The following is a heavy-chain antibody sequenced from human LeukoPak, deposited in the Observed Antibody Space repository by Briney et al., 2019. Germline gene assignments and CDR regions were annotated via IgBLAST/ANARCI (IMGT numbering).Heavy chain of an antibody. D-gene: IGHD3-3*01. V-gene: IGHV1-2*02. CDR2: INPNSGGT. Sequence: GASVKVSCKASGYTFTGYYMHWVRQAPGQGLEWMGWINPNSGGTNYAQKFQGRVTMTRDTSISTAYMELSRLRSDDTAVYYCARNLGRTIFGVVIAHFDYWGQGTLVTVSS. CDR1: GYTFTGYY. CDR3: ARNLGRTIFGVVIAHFDY. J-gene: IGHJ4*02.